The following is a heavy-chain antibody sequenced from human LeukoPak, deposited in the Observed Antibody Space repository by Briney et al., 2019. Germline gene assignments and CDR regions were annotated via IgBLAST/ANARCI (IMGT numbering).Heavy chain of an antibody. CDR3: ARGSCSSTSCFNTY. Sequence: PSETLSLTCAVYGGSFSGYYWSWIRQPPGKGLEWIGETNHSGNTNYNPSLKSRITISVDTSKNQFSLKLSSVTAADTAVYYCARGSCSSTSCFNTYWGRGTLVTVSS. V-gene: IGHV4-34*01. CDR2: TNHSGNT. D-gene: IGHD2-2*01. CDR1: GGSFSGYY. J-gene: IGHJ4*02.